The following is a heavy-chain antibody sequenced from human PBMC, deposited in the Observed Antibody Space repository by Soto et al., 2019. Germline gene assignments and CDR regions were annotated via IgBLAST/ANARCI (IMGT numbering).Heavy chain of an antibody. Sequence: GGSLRLSCAVSGLTFNEYYMSWVRQAPGKGREWIAYISTGGISIYYGDSVKGRFTISRDNAKNSLYLQMNSLRAEDTALYYCARDSEEHQLLYDALDFWGQGTMVTVSS. CDR1: GLTFNEYY. CDR3: ARDSEEHQLLYDALDF. CDR2: ISTGGISI. J-gene: IGHJ3*01. V-gene: IGHV3-11*01. D-gene: IGHD2-2*01.